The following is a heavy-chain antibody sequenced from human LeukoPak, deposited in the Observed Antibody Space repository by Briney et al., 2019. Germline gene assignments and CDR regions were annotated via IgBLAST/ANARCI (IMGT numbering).Heavy chain of an antibody. CDR3: ARGYSPTIRTTGNDY. CDR2: MNPDSGNT. CDR1: GYTFTSHD. Sequence: ASVKVSCRASGYTFTSHDINWVRLATGQGLEWMGWMNPDSGNTGFAQKFQGRVTMGRDTSINTAYMELHSLTSEDTAVYYCARGYSPTIRTTGNDYWGQGTLVTVSS. J-gene: IGHJ4*02. D-gene: IGHD1-1*01. V-gene: IGHV1-8*01.